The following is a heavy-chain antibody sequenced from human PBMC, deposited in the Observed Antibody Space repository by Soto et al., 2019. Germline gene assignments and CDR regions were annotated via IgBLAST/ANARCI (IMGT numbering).Heavy chain of an antibody. D-gene: IGHD2-15*01. CDR3: ARGDCSGGSCYFGPGGY. CDR1: GYTFTSYG. CDR2: ISAYNGNT. Sequence: ASVKVSCKASGYTFTSYGISWVRQAPGQGLEWMGWISAYNGNTNYAQKLQGRVTMTTDTSTSTAYMELRSLRSDDTAVYYCARGDCSGGSCYFGPGGYWGQGTLVTVSS. V-gene: IGHV1-18*01. J-gene: IGHJ4*02.